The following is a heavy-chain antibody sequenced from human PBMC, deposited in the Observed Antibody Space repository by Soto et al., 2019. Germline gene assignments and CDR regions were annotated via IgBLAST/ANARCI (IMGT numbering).Heavy chain of an antibody. CDR1: GYRLTIYW. D-gene: IGHD2-15*01. Sequence: GESRKMSCKVSGYRLTIYWIAWVRQISGKGLEWMGIIYPGDSNTIYSPSFQGQVTISADKSISTAYLQWSSLKASDTAMYYCARGVGGNLVYFDYCGQGALVTVSS. CDR3: ARGVGGNLVYFDY. J-gene: IGHJ4*02. V-gene: IGHV5-51*01. CDR2: IYPGDSNT.